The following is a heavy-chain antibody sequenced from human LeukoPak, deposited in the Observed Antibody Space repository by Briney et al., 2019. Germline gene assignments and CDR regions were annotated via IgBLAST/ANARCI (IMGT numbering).Heavy chain of an antibody. Sequence: PGGSLRLSCAASGFTFSSYDMHWVRQATGKGLEWVSAIGTAGDTYYPGSVKGRFTISRENAKNSLYLQMKSLRAGDTAVYYCARGLGILTGYQTQYYYYGMDVWGQGTAVTVSS. CDR3: ARGLGILTGYQTQYYYYGMDV. CDR2: IGTAGDT. D-gene: IGHD3-9*01. CDR1: GFTFSSYD. V-gene: IGHV3-13*01. J-gene: IGHJ6*02.